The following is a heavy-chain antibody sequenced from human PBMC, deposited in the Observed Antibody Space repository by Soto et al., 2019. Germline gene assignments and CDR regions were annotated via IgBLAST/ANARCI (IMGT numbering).Heavy chain of an antibody. J-gene: IGHJ5*02. D-gene: IGHD3-9*01. CDR3: ARGRGGYDILTGYPTPSYNWFDP. V-gene: IGHV4-34*01. CDR2: INHSGST. Sequence: SETLSLTCAVYGGSFSGYYLSWIRQPPGKGLEWIGEINHSGSTNYNPSLKSRVTISVDTSKNQFSLKLSSVTAADTAVYYCARGRGGYDILTGYPTPSYNWFDPWGQGTLVTVSS. CDR1: GGSFSGYY.